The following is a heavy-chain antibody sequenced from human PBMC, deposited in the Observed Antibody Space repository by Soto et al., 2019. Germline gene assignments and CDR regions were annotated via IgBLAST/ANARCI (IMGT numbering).Heavy chain of an antibody. CDR2: IYYSGST. CDR3: ARDLVASMVAFDI. J-gene: IGHJ3*02. CDR1: GGSISSGGYY. Sequence: QVQLQESGPGLVKPSQTLSLTCTVSGGSISSGGYYWSWIRQHPGRGLEWIGYIYYSGSTYYNPSLTSRVTVSVDTSKNQFSLKLSSVTAADTAVYYCARDLVASMVAFDIWGQGTMVTVSS. D-gene: IGHD3-10*01. V-gene: IGHV4-31*03.